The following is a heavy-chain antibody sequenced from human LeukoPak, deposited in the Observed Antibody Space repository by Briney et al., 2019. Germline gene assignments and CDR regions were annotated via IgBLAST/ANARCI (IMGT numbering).Heavy chain of an antibody. D-gene: IGHD3-10*01. CDR2: IIPILGIA. J-gene: IGHJ5*02. CDR3: AGGEWFGELLVGWFDP. V-gene: IGHV1-69*04. CDR1: GGTFSSYA. Sequence: ASVKVSCKASGGTFSSYAISWVRQAPGQGLEWMGRIIPILGIANYAQKFQGRVTITADKSTSTAYMELSSLRSEDTAVYYCAGGEWFGELLVGWFDPWGQGTLVTVSS.